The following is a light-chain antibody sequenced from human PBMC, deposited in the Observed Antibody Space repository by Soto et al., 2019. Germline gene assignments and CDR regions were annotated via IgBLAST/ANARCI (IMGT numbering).Light chain of an antibody. CDR2: AAS. CDR3: QKSNSAPFT. V-gene: IGKV1-27*01. CDR1: QDISNY. Sequence: DIQMTQSPSSLSASVGDRVTITCRACQDISNYLAWYQQKPGKVPKLLIYAASPLQSGVPSRFSGSGSGTDFTLPISSLQPEDVATYYCQKSNSAPFTVGPENKVDVK. J-gene: IGKJ3*01.